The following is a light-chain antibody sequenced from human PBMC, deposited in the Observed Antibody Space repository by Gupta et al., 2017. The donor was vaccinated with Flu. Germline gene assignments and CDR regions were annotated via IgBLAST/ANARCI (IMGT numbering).Light chain of an antibody. CDR3: MQALQTPLT. CDR2: LGS. V-gene: IGKV2-28*01. J-gene: IGKJ3*01. Sequence: VTPGEPASISCRSSQSLLHSNGYNYLYWYLQKPGQSPQLLIYLGSNRASGVPDRFSGSGSGTDFTLKISRVEAEDVGVYYCMQALQTPLTFGPGTKVDIK. CDR1: QSLLHSNGYNY.